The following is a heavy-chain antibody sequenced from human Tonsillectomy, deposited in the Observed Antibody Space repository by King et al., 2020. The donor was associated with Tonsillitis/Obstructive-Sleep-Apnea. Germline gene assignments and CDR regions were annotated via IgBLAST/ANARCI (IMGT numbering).Heavy chain of an antibody. J-gene: IGHJ4*02. V-gene: IGHV1-69*01. D-gene: IGHD2-15*01. CDR1: GGTFNSYV. CDR2: IIPTLVTA. Sequence: QLVQSGAGVKKPGSSVKVSCEASGGTFNSYVFNWVRQAPGQGLEWVGGIIPTLVTARYAQRFQGRVTITADESTSIVYMELSSLRSEDTAVYYCARGAGRCSGGSCYRANDYWGQGTLVTVSS. CDR3: ARGAGRCSGGSCYRANDY.